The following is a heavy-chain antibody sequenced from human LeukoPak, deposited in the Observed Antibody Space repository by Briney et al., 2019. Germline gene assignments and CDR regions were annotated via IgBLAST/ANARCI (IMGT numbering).Heavy chain of an antibody. D-gene: IGHD2-2*01. J-gene: IGHJ6*03. CDR1: GYTFTSYY. Sequence: GASVKVSCKASGYTFTSYYMHWVRQAPGQGLEWMGIINPSGGSTSYAQKSQGRVTMTRDTSTSTVYMELSSLRSEDTAVYYCAILDPAFAKPYCSSTSCLEDYYYYMDVWGKGTTVTVSS. CDR3: AILDPAFAKPYCSSTSCLEDYYYYMDV. CDR2: INPSGGST. V-gene: IGHV1-46*01.